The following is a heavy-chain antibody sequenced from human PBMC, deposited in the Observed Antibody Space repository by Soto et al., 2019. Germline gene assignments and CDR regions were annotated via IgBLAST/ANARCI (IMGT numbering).Heavy chain of an antibody. CDR2: IYHSGST. J-gene: IGHJ4*02. CDR3: ARVPDY. D-gene: IGHD2-2*01. CDR1: GGSISSGGYS. Sequence: QLQLQESGSGLVKPSQTLSLTCAVSGGSISSGGYSWSWIRQPPGKGLEWIGYIYHSGSTYYNPSLKSRVTISVDRSKXXXXXXLSSVXAADXXXYYCARVPDYWGQGTLVTVSS. V-gene: IGHV4-30-2*01.